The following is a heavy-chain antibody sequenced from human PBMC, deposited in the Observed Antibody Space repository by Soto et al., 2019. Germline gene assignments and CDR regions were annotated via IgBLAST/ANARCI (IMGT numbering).Heavy chain of an antibody. D-gene: IGHD2-15*01. V-gene: IGHV5-51*01. CDR2: FYPGDSTS. CDR3: ARIIGYCRNNDCSWTFDI. CDR1: GYSFISYW. J-gene: IGHJ3*02. Sequence: GESLKISCKTSGYSFISYWVAWVRQLPGKGLEWMGTFYPGDSTSTYSPSFQGQVTISVDKSISTACLQLSSLKASDTAMYYCARIIGYCRNNDCSWTFDIWGQGTMVTVSS.